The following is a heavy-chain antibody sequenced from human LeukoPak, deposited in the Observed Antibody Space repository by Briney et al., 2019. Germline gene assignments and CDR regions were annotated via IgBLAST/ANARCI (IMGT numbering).Heavy chain of an antibody. Sequence: GSLRLSCAASGFTFTNYGMSWVRQAPGKGLGWVSSIGGSGVTTYYADSVKGWFTISRDNSKNTLFLQMNSLRGEDTALYCCAKLSSSGSDYWGQGTLVTVS. V-gene: IGHV3-23*01. CDR2: IGGSGVTT. CDR3: AKLSSSGSDY. CDR1: GFTFTNYG. J-gene: IGHJ4*02. D-gene: IGHD3-22*01.